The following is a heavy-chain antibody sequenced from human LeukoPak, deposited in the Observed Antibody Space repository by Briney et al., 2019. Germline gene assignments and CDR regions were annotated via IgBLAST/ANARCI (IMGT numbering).Heavy chain of an antibody. CDR1: GFTFSSYG. V-gene: IGHV3-30*18. D-gene: IGHD1-26*01. J-gene: IGHJ4*02. Sequence: EGSLRLSCAASGFTFSSYGMHWVRQAPGKGLEWVAVISYDGSNKYYADSVKGRFTISRDNSKNTLYLQMNSLRAEDTAVYYCAKLIVGATKDYWGQGTLVTVSS. CDR2: ISYDGSNK. CDR3: AKLIVGATKDY.